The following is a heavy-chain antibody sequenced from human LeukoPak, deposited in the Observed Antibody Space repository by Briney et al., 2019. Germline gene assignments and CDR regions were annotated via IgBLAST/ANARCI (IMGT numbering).Heavy chain of an antibody. CDR3: ARLTFGGVIVMYYFDY. CDR2: IKQDGSEK. Sequence: GGSLRLSCAASGFTFSSYWMSWVRQAPGKGLEWVANIKQDGSEKYYVDSVKGRFTISRDNAKNSLYLQMNSLRAEDMAVYYCARLTFGGVIVMYYFDYWGQGTLVTVSS. D-gene: IGHD3-16*02. CDR1: GFTFSSYW. V-gene: IGHV3-7*01. J-gene: IGHJ4*02.